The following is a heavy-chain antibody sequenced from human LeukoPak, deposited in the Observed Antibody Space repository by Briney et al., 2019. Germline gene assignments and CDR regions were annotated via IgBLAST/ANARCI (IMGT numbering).Heavy chain of an antibody. CDR3: ARDLGYDNDY. V-gene: IGHV3-48*01. CDR1: GFTFSPYS. CDR2: MSSGGSTI. D-gene: IGHD3-22*01. J-gene: IGHJ4*02. Sequence: GGSLRLSCAASGFTFSPYSVNWVRQAPGKGQEWVSYMSSGGSTIYYADSVKGRFTISRDNAKNSLYLQMNSLRAEDTAVYYCARDLGYDNDYWGQGTLVTVSS.